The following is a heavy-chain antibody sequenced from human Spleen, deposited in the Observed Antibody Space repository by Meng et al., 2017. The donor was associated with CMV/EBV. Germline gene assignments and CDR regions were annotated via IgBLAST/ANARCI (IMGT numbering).Heavy chain of an antibody. V-gene: IGHV2-5*02. CDR1: GFSLSTSGVG. D-gene: IGHD1-14*01. Sequence: QITLKESGPTLVKPTQTLTLTCTFSGFSLSTSGVGVGWIRQPPGKALEWLALIYWDDDKRYSPSLKSRLTTTKDTSKNQVVLTMTNMDPVDTATYYCAHKSAETAYFDYWGQGTLVTVSS. J-gene: IGHJ4*02. CDR2: IYWDDDK. CDR3: AHKSAETAYFDY.